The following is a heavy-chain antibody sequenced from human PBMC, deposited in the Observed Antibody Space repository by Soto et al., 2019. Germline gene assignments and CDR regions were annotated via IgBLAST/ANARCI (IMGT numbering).Heavy chain of an antibody. D-gene: IGHD2-2*01. CDR3: ARDKDQLPTD. J-gene: IGHJ4*01. CDR1: GYIFTSYY. Sequence: ASVKVSCKASGYIFTSYYIHWVRQAPGQGLEWMGWINPFDGSRMFAQSFQGRVTMTRDTSTSTVYMEVSSLRSEDTAVYYCARDKDQLPTDWGQ. CDR2: INPFDGSR. V-gene: IGHV1-46*01.